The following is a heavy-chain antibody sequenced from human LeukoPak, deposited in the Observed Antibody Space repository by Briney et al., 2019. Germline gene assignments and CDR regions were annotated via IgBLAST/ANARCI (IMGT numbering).Heavy chain of an antibody. J-gene: IGHJ6*02. CDR2: IYYSGST. CDR1: GGSISSYY. Sequence: PSETLSLTCTVSGGSISSYYWSWIRQPPGKGLEWIGYIYYSGSTNYSPSLKSRVTISVDTSKNQFSLKLSSVTAADTAVYYCARIPGIAAAGHYYYGMDVWGQGTTVTVSS. V-gene: IGHV4-59*01. CDR3: ARIPGIAAAGHYYYGMDV. D-gene: IGHD6-13*01.